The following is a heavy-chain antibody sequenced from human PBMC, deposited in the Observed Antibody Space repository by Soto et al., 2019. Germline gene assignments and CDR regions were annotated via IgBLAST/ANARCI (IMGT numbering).Heavy chain of an antibody. V-gene: IGHV4-39*01. CDR3: ARTQPQRYCSGGSCRPAYGLDF. CDR2: VYYTGGT. J-gene: IGHJ6*02. D-gene: IGHD2-15*01. Sequence: PSETLSLTGTVSGGSLSSDGSYWGRVRQTPGKGLEWIGIVYYTGGTYYNPSLSSRITISVDTSKNQFSLNVRSVTAADTARYYCARTQPQRYCSGGSCRPAYGLDFWGQGTTVTVSS. CDR1: GGSLSSDGSY.